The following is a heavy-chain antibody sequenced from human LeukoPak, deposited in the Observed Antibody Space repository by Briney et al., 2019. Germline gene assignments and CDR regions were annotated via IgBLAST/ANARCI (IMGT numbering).Heavy chain of an antibody. CDR2: IKQDGSEK. D-gene: IGHD5-12*01. CDR1: GFTFRSYW. J-gene: IGHJ4*02. Sequence: PGGSLRLSCAASGFTFRSYWMSWVRQAPGKGLEWVANIKQDGSEKYYVDSVKGRFTISRDNAKNSLDLQMNSLRAEDTAVYYCARDISYEDYWGQGTLVTVSS. CDR3: ARDISYEDY. V-gene: IGHV3-7*01.